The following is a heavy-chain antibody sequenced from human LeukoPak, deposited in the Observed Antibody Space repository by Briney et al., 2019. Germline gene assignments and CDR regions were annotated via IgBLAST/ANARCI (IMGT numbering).Heavy chain of an antibody. D-gene: IGHD3-10*01. J-gene: IGHJ5*02. CDR2: INPSGGST. CDR3: ARGHRYYSSSGSYLRRDSWFDP. V-gene: IGHV1-46*01. Sequence: ASVKVSCKASGYTFTSYYMHWVRQAPGQGLEWMGIINPSGGSTSYAQEFQGRVTITRDTSASTAYMELSSLRSEDMAVYYCARGHRYYSSSGSYLRRDSWFDPWGQGTLVTVSS. CDR1: GYTFTSYY.